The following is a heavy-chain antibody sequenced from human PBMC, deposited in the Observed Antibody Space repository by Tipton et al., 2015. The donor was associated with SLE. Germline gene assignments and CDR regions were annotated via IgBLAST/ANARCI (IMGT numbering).Heavy chain of an antibody. V-gene: IGHV4-39*07. J-gene: IGHJ4*02. Sequence: TLSLTCTVSGGSISSSSYYWGWIRQPPGKGLEWIGSIYYSGSTYYNPSLKCRVTISVDTSKNQFSLKLSSVTAADTAVYYCASSHGSNFDYWGQGTLVTVSS. CDR2: IYYSGST. CDR3: ASSHGSNFDY. CDR1: GGSISSSSYY. D-gene: IGHD3-10*01.